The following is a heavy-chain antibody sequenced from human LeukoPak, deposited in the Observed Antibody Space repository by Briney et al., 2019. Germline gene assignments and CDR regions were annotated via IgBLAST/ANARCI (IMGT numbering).Heavy chain of an antibody. CDR3: AKGGWNGWLDP. Sequence: PGGSLRLSCAASGFIVSSNYMSWVRQAPGKGLEWVSSIRAGDGSTNYADSVKGRFTISRDNSRKTGFLQMNSLRADDTAVYYCAKGGWNGWLDPWGQGTLVTVSS. CDR2: IRAGDGST. V-gene: IGHV3-23*01. CDR1: GFIVSSNY. J-gene: IGHJ5*02. D-gene: IGHD1-1*01.